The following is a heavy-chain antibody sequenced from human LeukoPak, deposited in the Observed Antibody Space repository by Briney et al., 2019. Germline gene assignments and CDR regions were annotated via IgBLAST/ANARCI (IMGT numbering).Heavy chain of an antibody. CDR1: GITFNSHW. V-gene: IGHV3-7*01. D-gene: IGHD3-16*01. J-gene: IGHJ4*02. CDR3: ARKVWENDY. CDR2: IKPDGSER. Sequence: PGGSLILSCAASGITFNSHWMSWVRQAPGKGLQWVASIKPDGSERKYVDSVQGRFTISRDNADNSLYLQMTSLRAEDTALYYCARKVWENDYWGQGTLVTVSS.